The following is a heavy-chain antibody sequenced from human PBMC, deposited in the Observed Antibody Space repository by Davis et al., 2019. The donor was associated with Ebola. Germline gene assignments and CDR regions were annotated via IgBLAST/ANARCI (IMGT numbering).Heavy chain of an antibody. J-gene: IGHJ4*02. D-gene: IGHD2-2*01. Sequence: GESLKISCTASGFAFSNYNMNWVRQAPGKGLECVSSITTNGWSTYYADSVKGRFIISRDNAKNSLFLQMHSLRGDDTAVYFCARETPISSRSDWWGQGTLVTVSS. CDR3: ARETPISSRSDW. CDR2: ITTNGWST. CDR1: GFAFSNYN. V-gene: IGHV3-48*01.